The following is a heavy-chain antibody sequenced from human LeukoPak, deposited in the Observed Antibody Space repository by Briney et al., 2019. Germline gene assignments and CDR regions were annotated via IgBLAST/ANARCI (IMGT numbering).Heavy chain of an antibody. V-gene: IGHV1-69*05. CDR2: IIRIFGTA. Sequence: ASVEVSCKASGGTFSSYAISWVRQAPGQGLEWMGRIIRIFGTANYAQKFQGRVTITTDESTSTAYMELSSLRSEDTAVYYCAREGLVVVHLDYWGQGTLVTVSS. J-gene: IGHJ4*02. D-gene: IGHD3-22*01. CDR1: GGTFSSYA. CDR3: AREGLVVVHLDY.